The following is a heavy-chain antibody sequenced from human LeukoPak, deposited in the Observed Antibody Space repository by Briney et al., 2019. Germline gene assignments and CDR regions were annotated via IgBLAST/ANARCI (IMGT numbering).Heavy chain of an antibody. CDR1: GGSISSYY. D-gene: IGHD2-15*01. V-gene: IGHV4-59*01. Sequence: KASETLSLTCTVSGGSISSYYWSWIRQPPGKGLEWIGYIYYSGSTNYNPSLKSRVTISVDTSKNQFSLKLSSVTAADTAVYYCARGIDSFDYGMDVWGQGTTVTVSS. J-gene: IGHJ6*02. CDR2: IYYSGST. CDR3: ARGIDSFDYGMDV.